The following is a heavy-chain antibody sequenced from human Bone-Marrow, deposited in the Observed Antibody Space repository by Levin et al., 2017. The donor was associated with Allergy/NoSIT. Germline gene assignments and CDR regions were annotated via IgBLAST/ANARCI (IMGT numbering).Heavy chain of an antibody. Sequence: GESLKISCKASGYTFSNYAMNWVRQAPGQGLEWMGWINTNTGNPTYAQGFTGRFVFSLDTSVSTAYLQISSLKAEDTAVYYCARGFMGIAAAGITGYWGQGTLVTVSS. J-gene: IGHJ4*02. D-gene: IGHD6-13*01. CDR2: INTNTGNP. V-gene: IGHV7-4-1*02. CDR1: GYTFSNYA. CDR3: ARGFMGIAAAGITGY.